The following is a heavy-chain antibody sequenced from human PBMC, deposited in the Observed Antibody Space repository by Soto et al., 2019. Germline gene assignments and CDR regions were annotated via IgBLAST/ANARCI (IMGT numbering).Heavy chain of an antibody. Sequence: SETLSLTCTVSGGSISSSSYYWGWIRQPPGKGLEWIGSIYYSGSTYYNPSLKSRVTISVDTSKNQFSLKLSSVTAADTAVYYCARRSGIAVAGTDYYYYGMDVWGQGTTVT. D-gene: IGHD6-19*01. CDR3: ARRSGIAVAGTDYYYYGMDV. V-gene: IGHV4-39*01. CDR1: GGSISSSSYY. CDR2: IYYSGST. J-gene: IGHJ6*02.